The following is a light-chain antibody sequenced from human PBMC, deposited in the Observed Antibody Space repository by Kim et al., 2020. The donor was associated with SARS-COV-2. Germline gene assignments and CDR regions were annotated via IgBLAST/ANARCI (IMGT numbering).Light chain of an antibody. V-gene: IGKV3-15*01. CDR3: QQHHNWPPIT. CDR2: GAS. J-gene: IGKJ5*01. CDR1: QSVSSN. Sequence: VSPGERATLSCRASQSVSSNLAWYQHKPGQSPRLLIYGASTRATGIPARFSGSGSGTEFTLTISSLQSEDFAVYYCQQHHNWPPITFGQGTRLEIK.